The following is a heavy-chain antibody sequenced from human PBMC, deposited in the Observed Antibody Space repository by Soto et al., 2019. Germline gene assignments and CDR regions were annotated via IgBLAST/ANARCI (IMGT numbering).Heavy chain of an antibody. V-gene: IGHV3-23*01. CDR1: GFTFSSYA. CDR3: AKFRGSDVYYYGMDV. D-gene: IGHD3-16*01. Sequence: GGSLRLSCAASGFTFSSYAMSWVRQAPGKGLEWVSAISGSGGSTYYADSVRGRFTISRDNSKNTLYLQMNSLRAEDTAVYYCAKFRGSDVYYYGMDVWGQGTTVTVSS. CDR2: ISGSGGST. J-gene: IGHJ6*02.